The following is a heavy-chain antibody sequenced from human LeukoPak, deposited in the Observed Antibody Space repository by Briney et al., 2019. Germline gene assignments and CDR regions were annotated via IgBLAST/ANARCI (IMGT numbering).Heavy chain of an antibody. CDR3: AAGGRV. Sequence: PGGSLRLSCAVSGFTFTSYWMSWVRQAPGKGLEWVGRIQSKTDGGTTEYAAPVKGRFTISRDDSTNTLYLQMNSLKTEDTGVYYCAAGGRVWGQGTTVTVSS. V-gene: IGHV3-15*01. CDR1: GFTFTSYW. J-gene: IGHJ6*02. CDR2: IQSKTDGGTT. D-gene: IGHD3-10*01.